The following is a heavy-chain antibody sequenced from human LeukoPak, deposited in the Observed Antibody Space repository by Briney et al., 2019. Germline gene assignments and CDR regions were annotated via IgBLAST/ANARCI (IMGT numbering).Heavy chain of an antibody. CDR3: AKDGNPADNLGNYYYMDV. J-gene: IGHJ6*03. D-gene: IGHD4-23*01. CDR1: GFTFSSYG. Sequence: GGSLRLSCAASGFTFSSYGMHWVRQAPDKGLEWVAVISYDGSNKYYADSVKGRFTISRDNSKNTLYLQMNSLRAEDTAVYYCAKDGNPADNLGNYYYMDVWGKGTTVTVSS. CDR2: ISYDGSNK. V-gene: IGHV3-30*18.